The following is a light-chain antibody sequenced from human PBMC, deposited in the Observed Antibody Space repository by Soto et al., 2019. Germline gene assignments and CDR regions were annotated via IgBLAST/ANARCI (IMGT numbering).Light chain of an antibody. CDR3: QQYDIWGT. V-gene: IGKV3-20*01. CDR1: QRVSSSY. Sequence: EIVLTQSPGTLSLSPGERATLSCRASQRVSSSYLAWYQQKPGQAPRLLMYGASKRATGTPDRFSGSGSGTDYTLTISRLEPEDLAVYYCQQYDIWGTFSPGTKVDIK. CDR2: GAS. J-gene: IGKJ3*01.